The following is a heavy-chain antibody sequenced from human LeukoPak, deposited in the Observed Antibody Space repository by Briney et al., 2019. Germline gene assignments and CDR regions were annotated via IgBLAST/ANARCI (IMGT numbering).Heavy chain of an antibody. Sequence: SETLSLTCTVSGGSISAYYWSWIRQPPGKGLEWIGYIYRSGSTNTNPSLKSRVTTSVDASENQFSLKLSSVTAADTAVYYCARHSHYYGSGSFYRDYFDYWGQGTLVTVSS. J-gene: IGHJ4*02. D-gene: IGHD3-10*01. CDR2: IYRSGST. V-gene: IGHV4-59*08. CDR3: ARHSHYYGSGSFYRDYFDY. CDR1: GGSISAYY.